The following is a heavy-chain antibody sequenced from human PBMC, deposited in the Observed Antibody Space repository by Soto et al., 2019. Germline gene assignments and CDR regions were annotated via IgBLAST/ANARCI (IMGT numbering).Heavy chain of an antibody. CDR3: AREPNYYGMDV. CDR2: IYYSGST. J-gene: IGHJ6*02. Sequence: SETLSLTCTVSGGSISSYYWSWIRQPPGKGLEWIGYIYYSGSTNYNPSLKSRVTISVDTSKNQFSLKLSSATAADTAVYYCAREPNYYGMDVWGQGTTVTVSS. CDR1: GGSISSYY. V-gene: IGHV4-59*01.